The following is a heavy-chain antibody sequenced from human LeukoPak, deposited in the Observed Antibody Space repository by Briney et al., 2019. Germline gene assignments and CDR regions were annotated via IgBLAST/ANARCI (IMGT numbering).Heavy chain of an antibody. CDR1: GGTFSSYA. CDR2: IIPIFGTA. CDR3: ARRHYDFWSGYQRNAFDI. V-gene: IGHV1-69*13. D-gene: IGHD3-3*01. Sequence: SVKVSCKASGGTFSSYAISWVRQAPGQGLEWMGGIIPIFGTANYAQKFQGRVTITADESTSTAYMELSSLRSEDTAVYYCARRHYDFWSGYQRNAFDIWGQGTMVTVSS. J-gene: IGHJ3*02.